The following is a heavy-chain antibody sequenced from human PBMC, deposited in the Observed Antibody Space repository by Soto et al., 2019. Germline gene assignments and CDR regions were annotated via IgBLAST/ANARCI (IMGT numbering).Heavy chain of an antibody. D-gene: IGHD3-10*01. J-gene: IGHJ4*02. CDR2: IDPRSGGT. Sequence: HVQLVQSGTEVKKPGASVRVSCMVSGYPFTTYYIHWVRQAPGQGLEWMGWIDPRSGGTVYEQKFQGRVTMTSDTSIREVYMDLCGLTSDDTALYYCATDDYGIFPYWGQGSLVTVSS. CDR3: ATDDYGIFPY. CDR1: GYPFTTYY. V-gene: IGHV1-2*02.